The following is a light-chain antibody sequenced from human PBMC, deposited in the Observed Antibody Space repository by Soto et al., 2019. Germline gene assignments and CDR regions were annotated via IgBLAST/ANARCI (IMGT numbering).Light chain of an antibody. V-gene: IGLV2-18*02. J-gene: IGLJ1*01. CDR2: EVS. CDR1: SSDVGSYNR. CDR3: NSYTGISTYV. Sequence: SVLTQPPSVSGSPGQSVAISCTGTSSDVGSYNRVSWYQQPPGAAPKLMIYEVSNRPSGVPDRFSGSKSGNTASLTISGLQADDEADYYCNSYTGISTYVFGTGTKVTVL.